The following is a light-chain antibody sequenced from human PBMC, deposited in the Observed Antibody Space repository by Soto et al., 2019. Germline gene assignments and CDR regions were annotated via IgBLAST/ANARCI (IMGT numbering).Light chain of an antibody. CDR1: SSDVGGYNY. Sequence: QSALTQPASVSGSPGQSITISCTGTSSDVGGYNYVSWYQQHPGKAPNLMIYDVSNRPSGVSKRFSGSKSGNTASLTISGLQAEDEADYYCSSYTSSSSYAFGTGTKLTVL. CDR3: SSYTSSSSYA. J-gene: IGLJ1*01. V-gene: IGLV2-14*01. CDR2: DVS.